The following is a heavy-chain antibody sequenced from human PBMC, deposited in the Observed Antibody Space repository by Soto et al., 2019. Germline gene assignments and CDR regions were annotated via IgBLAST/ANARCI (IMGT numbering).Heavy chain of an antibody. V-gene: IGHV2-5*02. D-gene: IGHD3-22*01. J-gene: IGHJ4*02. CDR2: IYWDDDK. Sequence: QITLKESGPTLVKPTQTLTLTCTFSGFSLSTSGVGVGWIRQPPGKALEWLALIYWDDDKRYSPSLNSRLTIPKDTSKNPLVLTMTNMDPVDTATYYCAHLYDSSGYCAYWGQGTLVTVSS. CDR3: AHLYDSSGYCAY. CDR1: GFSLSTSGVG.